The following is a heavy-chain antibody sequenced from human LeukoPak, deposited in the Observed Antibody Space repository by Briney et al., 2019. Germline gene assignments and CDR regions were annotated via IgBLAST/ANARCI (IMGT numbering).Heavy chain of an antibody. D-gene: IGHD6-19*01. J-gene: IGHJ4*02. CDR1: GFTYSSYG. CDR3: TRHAVAGTRDFDY. V-gene: IGHV3-30*02. Sequence: GGSLRLSCAASGFTYSSYGMHWVRQAPGKGLEWVAFIRYEGSNKYYADSVKGRFTISRDNSKNTLYLQMNSLKTEDTAVYYCTRHAVAGTRDFDYWGQGTLVTVSS. CDR2: IRYEGSNK.